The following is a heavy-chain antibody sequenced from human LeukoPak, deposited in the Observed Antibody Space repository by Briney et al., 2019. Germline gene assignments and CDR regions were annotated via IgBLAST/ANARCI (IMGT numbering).Heavy chain of an antibody. CDR2: IKSKTDGGTT. V-gene: IGHV3-15*01. J-gene: IGHJ5*02. CDR3: TTEDIVATISSEGWFDP. CDR1: GFXFRNAW. Sequence: GGSLRLSCAASGFXFRNAWMSWVRQAPGKGLEWVGRIKSKTDGGTTDYAAPVKGRFTISRDDSKNTLYLQMNSLKTEDTAVYYCTTEDIVATISSEGWFDPWGQGTLVTVSS. D-gene: IGHD5-12*01.